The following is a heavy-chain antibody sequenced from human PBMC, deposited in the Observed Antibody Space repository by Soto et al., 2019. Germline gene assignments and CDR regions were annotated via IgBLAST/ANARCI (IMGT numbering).Heavy chain of an antibody. CDR1: GDSISRTSSY. CDR3: ASATRGDYFAY. J-gene: IGHJ4*02. CDR2: MYYGGST. D-gene: IGHD3-16*01. V-gene: IGHV4-39*01. Sequence: SETLSLTCTVSGDSISRTSSYWGWIRQPPGKGLEWIATMYYGGSTYYNPSLKSRVTISVDTSKNQFSLKLSSVTAADTAVYYCASATRGDYFAYWGQGTLVTVSS.